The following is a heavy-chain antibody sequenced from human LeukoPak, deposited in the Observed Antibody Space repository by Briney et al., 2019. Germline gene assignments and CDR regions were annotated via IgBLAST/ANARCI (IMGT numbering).Heavy chain of an antibody. Sequence: GGSLRLSCAASGFTFSSYSMNWVRQAPGKGLEWVSGISWNSGSIGYADSVKGRFTISRDNAKNSLYLQMNSLRAEDTALYYCTKDVGSYYGGSFDYWGQGTLVTVSS. CDR2: ISWNSGSI. J-gene: IGHJ4*02. CDR3: TKDVGSYYGGSFDY. D-gene: IGHD1-26*01. CDR1: GFTFSSYS. V-gene: IGHV3-9*01.